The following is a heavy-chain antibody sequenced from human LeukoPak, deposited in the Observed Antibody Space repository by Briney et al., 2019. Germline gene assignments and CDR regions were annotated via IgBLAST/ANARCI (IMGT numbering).Heavy chain of an antibody. CDR1: GFTFSSYG. Sequence: GGYLRLYCAAWGFTFSSYGMQWVRQAPGKGREGVAVISYDGSNKYYADSVKGRFTISRDNSKNTLYLQMNSLRAEDTAVYYCAKDGTQLWSNFDYWGQGTLVTVSS. J-gene: IGHJ4*02. D-gene: IGHD5-18*01. CDR3: AKDGTQLWSNFDY. V-gene: IGHV3-30-3*01. CDR2: ISYDGSNK.